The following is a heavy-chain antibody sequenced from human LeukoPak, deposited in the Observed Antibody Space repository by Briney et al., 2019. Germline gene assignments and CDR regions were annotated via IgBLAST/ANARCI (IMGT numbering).Heavy chain of an antibody. D-gene: IGHD6-13*01. CDR1: GGSISSGGYY. Sequence: PSETLSLTCTVSGGSISSGGYYWSWIRQHAGKGLEWIGYIYYTGSTYYNPSLKSRVTISVDTSKNQFSLKLSSVTAADTAVYYCARVVGGGIAAAGTPAFDYWGQGTLVTVSS. J-gene: IGHJ4*02. CDR3: ARVVGGGIAAAGTPAFDY. V-gene: IGHV4-31*03. CDR2: IYYTGST.